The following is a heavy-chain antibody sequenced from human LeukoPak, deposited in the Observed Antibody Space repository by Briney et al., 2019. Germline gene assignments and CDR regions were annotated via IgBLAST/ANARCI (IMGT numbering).Heavy chain of an antibody. V-gene: IGHV3-43*01. CDR3: AASDGEQQLAL. CDR2: ISWNGVTT. D-gene: IGHD6-13*01. J-gene: IGHJ4*02. CDR1: RFSFRGYT. Sequence: GGSLRFSCAASRFSFRGYTMHWVRQPPGKGLEWVSLISWNGVTTYYGDFVKGRFTISRDDSKNSLYLQMNSLRSEDSAFYYCAASDGEQQLALWGQGTLVTVSS.